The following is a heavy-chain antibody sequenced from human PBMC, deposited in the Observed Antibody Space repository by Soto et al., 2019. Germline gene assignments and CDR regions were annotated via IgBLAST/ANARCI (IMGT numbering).Heavy chain of an antibody. CDR3: ARDTRWLQSDWFDP. V-gene: IGHV4-30-4*01. CDR2: IYYSGST. CDR1: GGSISSGDYY. Sequence: SSETLSLTCTVSGGSISSGDYYWSWIRQPPGKGLEWIGYIYYSGSTYYNPSLKSRVTISVDTSKNQFSLKLSSVTAADTAVYYCARDTRWLQSDWFDPWGQGTLVTVSS. D-gene: IGHD5-12*01. J-gene: IGHJ5*02.